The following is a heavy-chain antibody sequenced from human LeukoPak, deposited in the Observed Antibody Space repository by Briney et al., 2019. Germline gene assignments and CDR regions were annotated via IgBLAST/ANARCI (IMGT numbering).Heavy chain of an antibody. V-gene: IGHV1-2*02. Sequence: GASMKVSCKASGYTFTGYYMHWVRQAPGQGLEWMGWINPTSGGTKYAQKFQGRVTMTRDTSISTAYMELNTLRSDDTAMYYCARAAGDYGDYDYFYYMDVWGKGTTVTISS. J-gene: IGHJ6*03. CDR3: ARAAGDYGDYDYFYYMDV. CDR2: INPTSGGT. CDR1: GYTFTGYY. D-gene: IGHD4-17*01.